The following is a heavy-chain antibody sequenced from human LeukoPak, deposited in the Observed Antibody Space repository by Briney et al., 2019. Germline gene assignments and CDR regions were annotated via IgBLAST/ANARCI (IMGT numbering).Heavy chain of an antibody. CDR2: IYSSGRT. V-gene: IGHV4-61*02. CDR1: GGSFSSGSYC. J-gene: IGHJ4*02. D-gene: IGHD3-9*01. Sequence: SQTLSLTCAVYGGSFSSGSYCWRWIRQPAGKRLRWIVRIYSSGRTNYNPSLKSRVTISVDTSKIQFSLKLSSVTAADTAVYYCARRRYDIFTGYRKGYFDYWGQGTLVTVSS. CDR3: ARRRYDIFTGYRKGYFDY.